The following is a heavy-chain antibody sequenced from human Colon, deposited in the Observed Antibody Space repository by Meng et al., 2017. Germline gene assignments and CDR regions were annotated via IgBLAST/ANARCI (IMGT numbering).Heavy chain of an antibody. V-gene: IGHV4-31*03. J-gene: IGHJ5*02. CDR3: ARYYYDSSGVTYFDP. D-gene: IGHD3-22*01. CDR1: CESISSVNSY. CDR2: FYFSGNT. Sequence: VQVQDAGPGYAKPSQTLFLPCTVSCESISSVNSYWSWSRQHPGKCLGWIGYFYFSGNTYYNPSLKSRVTISVDTSKNQFSLNLRSVTAADTAVYYCARYYYDSSGVTYFDPWGQGTLVTVSS.